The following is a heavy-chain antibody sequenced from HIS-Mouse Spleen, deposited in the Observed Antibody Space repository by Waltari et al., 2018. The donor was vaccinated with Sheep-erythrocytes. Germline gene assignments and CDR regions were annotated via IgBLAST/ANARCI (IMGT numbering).Heavy chain of an antibody. J-gene: IGHJ4*02. V-gene: IGHV3-21*01. CDR2: ICSSSSYI. CDR1: GFTFRSYS. CDR3: ARVASGATFDY. Sequence: EVQLVESGGGLVKPGGSLRLSCAASGFTFRSYSMNWVRQAPGKGLEWVSSICSSSSYIYYADSVKGRFTISRDNAKNSLYLQMNSLRAEDTAVYYCARVASGATFDYWGQGTLVTVSS. D-gene: IGHD1-26*01.